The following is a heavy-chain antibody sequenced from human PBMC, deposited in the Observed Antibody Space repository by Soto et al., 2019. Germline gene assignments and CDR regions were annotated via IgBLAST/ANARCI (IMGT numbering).Heavy chain of an antibody. CDR1: GFTFSSYW. CDR2: INTDGSST. D-gene: IGHD2-21*02. V-gene: IGHV3-74*01. CDR3: GRDPTPIYGGNSGFDY. Sequence: GGSLRLSCAASGFTFSSYWMHWVRQAPGKGLVWVSRINTDGSSTSYADSVKGRFTISRDNARHTLYLQMNSLRAEATAVYYCGRDPTPIYGGNSGFDYWGQGTLVTVSS. J-gene: IGHJ4*02.